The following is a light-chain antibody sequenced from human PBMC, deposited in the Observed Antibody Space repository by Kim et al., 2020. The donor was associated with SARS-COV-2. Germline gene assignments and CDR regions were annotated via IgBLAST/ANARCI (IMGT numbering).Light chain of an antibody. Sequence: SSVGDRVTITCRASQDIDNHLAWFQQKPGSAPKSLIYAASTLQSGVPSRFSGSGSATDFTLTISSLQPEDFATYFCQHYSSYPPTFGQGTKVDIK. CDR2: AAS. J-gene: IGKJ1*01. V-gene: IGKV1-16*01. CDR1: QDIDNH. CDR3: QHYSSYPPT.